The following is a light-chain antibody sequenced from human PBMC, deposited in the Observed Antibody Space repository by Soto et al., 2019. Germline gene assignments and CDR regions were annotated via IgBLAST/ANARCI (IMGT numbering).Light chain of an antibody. CDR2: GAS. J-gene: IGKJ1*01. CDR3: QQYGRSGT. Sequence: IVFRQSPVTLSLSPGERATWFGRASQSVSNNYLAWYQQKPGQAPRLLIYGASNRATGIPDRFSGSGSGTDFTLTISRLEPEDFAVYYCQQYGRSGTFGQGTKVDI. CDR1: QSVSNNY. V-gene: IGKV3-20*01.